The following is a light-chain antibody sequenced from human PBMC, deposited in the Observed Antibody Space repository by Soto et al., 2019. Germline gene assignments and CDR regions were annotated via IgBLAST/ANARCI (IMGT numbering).Light chain of an antibody. J-gene: IGKJ4*01. V-gene: IGKV3-20*01. Sequence: EIVLTQSPGTLSLSPGERATLSCRASQSVSSSYLAWYQQKPGQAPRLLIYGASSRATGIPDRFSGSGSGTDFTLTISRLEPEDFAVYYCQQYGSSPTFGGWTKLESK. CDR1: QSVSSSY. CDR2: GAS. CDR3: QQYGSSPT.